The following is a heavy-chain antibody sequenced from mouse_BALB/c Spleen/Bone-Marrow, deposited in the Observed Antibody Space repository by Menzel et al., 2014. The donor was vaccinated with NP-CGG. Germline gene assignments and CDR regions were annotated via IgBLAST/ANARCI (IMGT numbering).Heavy chain of an antibody. J-gene: IGHJ4*01. CDR3: ARLNYDGYMAY. CDR2: INPGSSTI. V-gene: IGHV4-1*02. D-gene: IGHD1-2*01. Sequence: EVQLVESGGGLVQPGGSLKLSCAASGFDFSRFWMTWVRQAPGKGLEWLGEINPGSSTINYTPSLKDKFIISRDNAKNSLYLQMGKVRSEDTALYYCARLNYDGYMAYWGQGTSVTVSS. CDR1: GFDFSRFW.